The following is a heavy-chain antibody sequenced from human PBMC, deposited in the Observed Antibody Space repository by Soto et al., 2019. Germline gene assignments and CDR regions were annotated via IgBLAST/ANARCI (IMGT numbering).Heavy chain of an antibody. CDR1: GGTFSSYA. Sequence: QVQLVQSGAEVKKPGSSVKVSCKASGGTFSSYAISWVRQAPGQGLEWMGGIIPIFGTANYAQKFQGRVTITADESTSTAYMELSSLRSEDTAVYYCARDFRITMVRGEIYYYYYGMDVWGQGTTVTVSS. D-gene: IGHD3-10*01. CDR2: IIPIFGTA. V-gene: IGHV1-69*01. J-gene: IGHJ6*02. CDR3: ARDFRITMVRGEIYYYYYGMDV.